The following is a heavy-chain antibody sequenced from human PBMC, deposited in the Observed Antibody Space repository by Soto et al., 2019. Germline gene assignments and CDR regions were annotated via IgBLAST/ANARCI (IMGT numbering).Heavy chain of an antibody. CDR2: ISGSGGTT. J-gene: IGHJ4*02. Sequence: GGSLRLSCAASGFTFSTYAMSWVRQAPGKGLEWVSGISGSGGTTYYADSVKGRFTISRDNSKNTLYLQMNSLRAEDTAVYYCAKDRRGAAATYYYDSWGQGTLVTVSS. CDR3: AKDRRGAAATYYYDS. CDR1: GFTFSTYA. D-gene: IGHD6-13*01. V-gene: IGHV3-23*01.